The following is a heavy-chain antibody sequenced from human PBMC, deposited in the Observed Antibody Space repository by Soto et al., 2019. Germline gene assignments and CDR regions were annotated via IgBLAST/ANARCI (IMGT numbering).Heavy chain of an antibody. Sequence: QVQLVQSGAEVKKPGSSVKVSCKASGGTFSSYAISWVRQAPGQGLEWMGGIIPIFGTANYAQKFQGRVTXTXEXYRRKVYMELSSLGSEDTAVYYCARSRIADLTWFDPWGQGTLVTVSS. J-gene: IGHJ5*02. D-gene: IGHD6-13*01. V-gene: IGHV1-69*05. CDR2: IIPIFGTA. CDR1: GGTFSSYA. CDR3: ARSRIADLTWFDP.